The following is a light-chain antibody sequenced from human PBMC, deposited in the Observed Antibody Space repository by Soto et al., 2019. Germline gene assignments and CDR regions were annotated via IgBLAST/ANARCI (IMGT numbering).Light chain of an antibody. CDR3: QQYYSYPRA. J-gene: IGKJ1*01. Sequence: AIRMTQSPSSFSASTGDRVTITCRASQGISSYLAWYQQKPWKAPKLLIYAASTLQSGVPSRFSGSGSGTDFTLTISCLQSEDFATDYCQQYYSYPRAFGQGTKVEIK. CDR1: QGISSY. V-gene: IGKV1-8*01. CDR2: AAS.